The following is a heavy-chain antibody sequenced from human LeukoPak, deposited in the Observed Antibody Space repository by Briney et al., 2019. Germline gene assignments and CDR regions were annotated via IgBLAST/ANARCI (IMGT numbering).Heavy chain of an antibody. CDR2: ISGSGDST. V-gene: IGHV3-23*01. J-gene: IGHJ3*02. D-gene: IGHD3-10*01. CDR3: ARDLVGLYYGSGSRHAFDI. CDR1: GFTFSSYA. Sequence: GGSLRLSCAASGFTFSSYAMSWVRRAPGKGLEWVSAISGSGDSTYYADSVKGRFTISRDNSKKTLYLQLNSLRAEDTAVYYCARDLVGLYYGSGSRHAFDIWGQGTMVTVSS.